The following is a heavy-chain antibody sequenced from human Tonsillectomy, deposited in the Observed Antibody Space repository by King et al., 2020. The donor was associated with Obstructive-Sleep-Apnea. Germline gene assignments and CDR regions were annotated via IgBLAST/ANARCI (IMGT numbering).Heavy chain of an antibody. J-gene: IGHJ1*01. CDR3: ARAANYDSSGYYSLSHFHH. V-gene: IGHV3-48*04. D-gene: IGHD3-22*01. CDR2: ISSSGTTK. Sequence: VQLVESGGGLVQPGGSLRLSCEASGFTFSNYSMNWVRQAPGKGLEWVAYISSSGTTKFYADSVEGRFTISRDNAKNSLYLQMNSLRAEDTAVYYCARAANYDSSGYYSLSHFHHWGQGTLVTVSS. CDR1: GFTFSNYS.